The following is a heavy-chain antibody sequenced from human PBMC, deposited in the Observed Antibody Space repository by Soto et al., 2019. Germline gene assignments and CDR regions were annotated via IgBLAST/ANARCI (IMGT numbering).Heavy chain of an antibody. CDR1: GGTFSSYA. Sequence: SVKVSCKASGGTFSSYAISWVRQAPGQGLEWMGGIIPIFGTANYAQKFQGRVTITADESTSTAYMELSSLRSEDTAVYYCASNAARTTRYCFDYWGQGTLVTVFS. CDR3: ASNAARTTRYCFDY. CDR2: IIPIFGTA. J-gene: IGHJ4*02. V-gene: IGHV1-69*13. D-gene: IGHD6-6*01.